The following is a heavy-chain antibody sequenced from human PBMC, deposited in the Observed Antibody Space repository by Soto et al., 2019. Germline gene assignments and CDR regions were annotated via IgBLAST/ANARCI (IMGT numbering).Heavy chain of an antibody. J-gene: IGHJ6*02. D-gene: IGHD4-17*01. CDR3: AKDYGVGPWRYGLDV. Sequence: GGSLRLSCAAYGFTFSSYAMNWVRQAPGKGLEWVSAITASGGSTYYADSVKGRFTISRDNSKNTLYLQMNSLRAEDTAVYYWAKDYGVGPWRYGLDVWGQGTTVTVSS. CDR1: GFTFSSYA. CDR2: ITASGGST. V-gene: IGHV3-23*01.